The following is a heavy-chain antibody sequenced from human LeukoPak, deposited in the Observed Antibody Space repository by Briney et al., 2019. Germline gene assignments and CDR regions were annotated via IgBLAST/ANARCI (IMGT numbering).Heavy chain of an antibody. CDR1: GGSISSGGYY. Sequence: SETLSLTCTVSGGSISSGGYYWRWIRQHPGKGLEWIVYIYYSGSTYYNPSLKSRVTISVDTPKNQFSLKLSSATAADTAVYYCAMSMDYDFWSGFFYYWGQGTLVTVSS. CDR2: IYYSGST. D-gene: IGHD3-3*01. V-gene: IGHV4-31*03. CDR3: AMSMDYDFWSGFFYY. J-gene: IGHJ4*02.